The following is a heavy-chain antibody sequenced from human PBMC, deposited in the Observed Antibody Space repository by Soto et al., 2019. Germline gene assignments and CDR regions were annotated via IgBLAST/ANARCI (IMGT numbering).Heavy chain of an antibody. CDR1: GFTFDDYA. V-gene: IGHV3-9*01. CDR3: AKDISFGSGYYYGMDV. CDR2: ISWNSGSI. D-gene: IGHD3-3*01. J-gene: IGHJ6*02. Sequence: PGGSLRLSCAASGFTFDDYAMHWVRQAPGKGLEWVSGISWNSGSIGYADSVKGRFTISRDNAKNSLYLQMSSLRAEDTALYYCAKDISFGSGYYYGMDVWGQGTTVTVSS.